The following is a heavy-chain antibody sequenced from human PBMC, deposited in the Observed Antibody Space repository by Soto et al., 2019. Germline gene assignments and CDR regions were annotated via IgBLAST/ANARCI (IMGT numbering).Heavy chain of an antibody. J-gene: IGHJ4*02. V-gene: IGHV1-2*04. CDR1: GYTFTGYY. D-gene: IGHD1-20*01. CDR2: INPNSGGT. Sequence: ASVKVSCKASGYTFTGYYMHWVRQAPGQGLEWMGWINPNSGGTNYAQKFQGWVTMTRDTSISTAYMELSRLRSDDTAVYYCARVTRRNWSPFHYWGQAPLVSVSS. CDR3: ARVTRRNWSPFHY.